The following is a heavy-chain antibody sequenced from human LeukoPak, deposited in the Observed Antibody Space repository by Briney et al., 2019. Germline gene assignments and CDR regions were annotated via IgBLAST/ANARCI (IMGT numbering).Heavy chain of an antibody. Sequence: GGSLRLSCAASGFTFSTYAMSWVRQAPGKGLEWVSNISGNGGRTYYAESVKGRFTISRDDSKHTLYLQMNSLRAEDTAVYYCAKDTASSWWYFDLWGRGTLVTVSS. CDR2: ISGNGGRT. J-gene: IGHJ2*01. D-gene: IGHD5-18*01. V-gene: IGHV3-23*01. CDR3: AKDTASSWWYFDL. CDR1: GFTFSTYA.